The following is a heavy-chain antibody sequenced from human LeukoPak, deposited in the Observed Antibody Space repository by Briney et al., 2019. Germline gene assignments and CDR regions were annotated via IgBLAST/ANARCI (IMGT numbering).Heavy chain of an antibody. CDR1: GCSISSGDNY. Sequence: SETLSLTCTVSGCSISSGDNYWGWIRQPPGKGLEWIGYIYYSGSTYYNPSLKSRVTISVDTSKNQFSLKLSSVTAADTAVCYCAREYYYDSSGYYHRRAFDIWGQGTMVTVSS. V-gene: IGHV4-30-4*08. CDR3: AREYYYDSSGYYHRRAFDI. CDR2: IYYSGST. D-gene: IGHD3-22*01. J-gene: IGHJ3*02.